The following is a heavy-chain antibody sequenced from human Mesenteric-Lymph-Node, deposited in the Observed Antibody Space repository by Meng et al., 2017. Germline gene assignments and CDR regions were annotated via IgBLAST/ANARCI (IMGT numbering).Heavy chain of an antibody. CDR2: TSAYTDSA. Sequence: ASVKVSCMASGYSFSIYGISWVRQAPGQGLEWMGWTSAYTDSAKYAQNLQGRVTMTTDTYTNTIYMEVKSLRSDDTAVYYCARDFMCSGGSCLDVLDIWGQGTMVTVSS. J-gene: IGHJ3*02. V-gene: IGHV1-18*01. CDR1: GYSFSIYG. D-gene: IGHD2-15*01. CDR3: ARDFMCSGGSCLDVLDI.